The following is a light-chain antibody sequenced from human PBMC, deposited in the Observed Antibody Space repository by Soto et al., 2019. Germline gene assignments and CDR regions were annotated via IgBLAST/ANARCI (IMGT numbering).Light chain of an antibody. CDR2: DAS. Sequence: ILLTKSPTNLSLSPAERATLSCRASQSVSNYLAWYQQQPGQAPRLLIYDASNLASGIPARFSGSGSGTDFTLTISSLEPEDFAVYYCQQRKNWQVTFGQGTRLEIK. CDR3: QQRKNWQVT. CDR1: QSVSNY. V-gene: IGKV3-11*01. J-gene: IGKJ5*01.